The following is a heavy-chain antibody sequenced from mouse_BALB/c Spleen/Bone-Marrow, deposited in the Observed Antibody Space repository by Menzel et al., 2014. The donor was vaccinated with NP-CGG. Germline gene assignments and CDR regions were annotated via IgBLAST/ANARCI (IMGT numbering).Heavy chain of an antibody. CDR2: IYPANGDT. D-gene: IGHD2-1*01. V-gene: IGHV14-3*02. J-gene: IGHJ4*01. CDR1: GFNIKDTY. Sequence: EVQLQESGAELVKPGASVKLSCTASGFNIKDTYMHWVKQRPEQGLEWIGRIYPANGDTKYDPKFQGKATITADTSSNTAYLQLSSLTSEDTAVYYCARSGNGLMDYWGQGTSVTVSS. CDR3: ARSGNGLMDY.